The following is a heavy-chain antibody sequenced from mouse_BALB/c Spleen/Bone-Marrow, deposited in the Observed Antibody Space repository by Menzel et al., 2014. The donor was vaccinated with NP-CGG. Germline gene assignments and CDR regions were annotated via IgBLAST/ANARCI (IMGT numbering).Heavy chain of an antibody. D-gene: IGHD2-4*01. J-gene: IGHJ3*01. CDR3: ARDYDYGCAY. CDR2: VNPNNGGT. V-gene: IGHV1-18*01. Sequence: VQLKESGPDLVKPGASVKISCKASGYSFTDYYMHWVKQSHGKSLEWIGRVNPNNGGTNYNQKFKGKAILTVDKSSNTAYMELRSLTSEDSAVYFCARDYDYGCAYWGQGTLVTVSA. CDR1: GYSFTDYY.